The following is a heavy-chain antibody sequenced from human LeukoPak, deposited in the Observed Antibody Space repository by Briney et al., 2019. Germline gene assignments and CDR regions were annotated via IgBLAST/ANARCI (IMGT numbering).Heavy chain of an antibody. V-gene: IGHV4-39*07. J-gene: IGHJ2*01. Sequence: SETLSLTCTVSGGSISSSSYYWGWIRQPPGKGLEWIGSIYYSGSTYYNPSLKSRVTISVDTSKNQFSLKLSSVTAADTAVYYCARSEDCSGGSCYSDWYFDLWGRGTLVTVSS. CDR1: GGSISSSSYY. CDR2: IYYSGST. D-gene: IGHD2-15*01. CDR3: ARSEDCSGGSCYSDWYFDL.